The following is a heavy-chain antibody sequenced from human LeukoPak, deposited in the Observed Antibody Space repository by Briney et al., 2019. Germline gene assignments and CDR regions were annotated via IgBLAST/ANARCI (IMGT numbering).Heavy chain of an antibody. Sequence: SETLSLTCAVDGGSFSGYCGRWIRQHPGKGLEWIGEINHSGSTNYNPSLKGRVTISVDTSKNQFSLKLSSVTAADTAVYYCAKEKEGISIFAVATRIDYWGQGTLVTVSS. J-gene: IGHJ4*02. V-gene: IGHV4-34*01. CDR1: GGSFSGYC. CDR2: INHSGST. D-gene: IGHD3-3*01. CDR3: AKEKEGISIFAVATRIDY.